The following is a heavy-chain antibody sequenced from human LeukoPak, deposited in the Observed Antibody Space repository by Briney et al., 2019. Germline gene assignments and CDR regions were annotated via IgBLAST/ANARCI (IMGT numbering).Heavy chain of an antibody. J-gene: IGHJ3*02. CDR3: ARGGSGATRDDTFDI. CDR2: ISSSSSVI. D-gene: IGHD3-16*01. V-gene: IGHV3-21*01. CDR1: GFPFSNYA. Sequence: PGGSLRLSCAASGFPFSNYAMDWVRQAPGRGLEWVSSISSSSSVIFYSDSVKGRFTISRDNAKNSLYLQMNSLRAEDTAVYYCARGGSGATRDDTFDIWGQGTMVTVSS.